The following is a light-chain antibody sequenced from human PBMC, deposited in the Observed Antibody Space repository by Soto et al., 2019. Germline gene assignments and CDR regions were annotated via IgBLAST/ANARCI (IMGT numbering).Light chain of an antibody. CDR3: QQYNNWGLS. CDR2: GSS. V-gene: IGKV3D-15*01. J-gene: IGKJ4*01. CDR1: ENVGTN. Sequence: IVMTQSPATVSVSPGEGVTLSCRASENVGTNLAWYQQKPGQAPRLLIYGSSTRATGIPATFSGSGSGTEFTLTISSLQSANSAIYFCQQYNNWGLSFGGGTKVDIK.